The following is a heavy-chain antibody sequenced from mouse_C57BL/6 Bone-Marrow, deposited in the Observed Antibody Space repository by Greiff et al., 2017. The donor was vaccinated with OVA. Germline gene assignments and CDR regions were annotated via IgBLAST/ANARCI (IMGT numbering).Heavy chain of an antibody. CDR3: ATTVVAPYYFDY. CDR2: INPGSGGT. V-gene: IGHV1-54*01. CDR1: GYAFTNYL. J-gene: IGHJ2*01. D-gene: IGHD1-1*01. Sequence: QVQLQQSGAELVRPGTSVKVSCKASGYAFTNYLIEWVKQRPGQGLEWIGVINPGSGGTNYNEKFKSKATLTVDKSSSTAYMQLSSLTSEDSAVYYCATTVVAPYYFDYWGQGTTLTVSS.